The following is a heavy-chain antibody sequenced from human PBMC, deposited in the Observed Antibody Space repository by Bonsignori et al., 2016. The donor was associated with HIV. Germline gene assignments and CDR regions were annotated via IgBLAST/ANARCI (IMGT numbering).Heavy chain of an antibody. CDR1: GGSISSYY. Sequence: GSLRLSCTVSGGSISSYYWSWIRQPAGKGLEWIGRIYTSGSTNYNPSLKSRVTMSVDTSKNQFSLKLSSVTAADTAVYYCVRGMATIARLSGAFDIWGQGTMVTVSS. J-gene: IGHJ3*02. CDR3: VRGMATIARLSGAFDI. V-gene: IGHV4-4*07. CDR2: IYTSGST. D-gene: IGHD5-24*01.